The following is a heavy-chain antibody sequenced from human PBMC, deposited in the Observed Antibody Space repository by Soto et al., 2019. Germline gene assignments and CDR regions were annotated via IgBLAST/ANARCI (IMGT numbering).Heavy chain of an antibody. CDR3: TRVHIGGPADLDS. D-gene: IGHD1-26*01. CDR2: VGKKVNSYTT. CDR1: GFRLSKYW. V-gene: IGHV3-72*01. Sequence: AGSLRLSCVVSGFRLSKYWVTWVRQAPGKGLEWVGRVGKKVNSYTTEYAASVKGRFTISRDDSKNSLFLQMSSLKTEDTAVYYCTRVHIGGPADLDSWGQGTLVTVSS. J-gene: IGHJ4*02.